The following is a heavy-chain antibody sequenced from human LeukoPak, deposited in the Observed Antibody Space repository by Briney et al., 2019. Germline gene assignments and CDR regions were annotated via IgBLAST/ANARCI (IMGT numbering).Heavy chain of an antibody. V-gene: IGHV3-21*01. Sequence: GSLRLSCAASGFTFSYYTMNWVRQAPGKGLEWVSSISSSSSYIYYADSVKCRFTISRDNSKNSLYLQMNSLRAEDTAVYYCARGPSMVAGVAGGYWGQGTLVTVSS. CDR1: GFTFSYYT. CDR3: ARGPSMVAGVAGGY. D-gene: IGHD2-15*01. J-gene: IGHJ4*02. CDR2: ISSSSSYI.